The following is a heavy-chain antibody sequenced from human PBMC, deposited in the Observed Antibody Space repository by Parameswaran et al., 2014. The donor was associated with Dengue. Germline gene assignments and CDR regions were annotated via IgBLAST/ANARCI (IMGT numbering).Heavy chain of an antibody. V-gene: IGHV3-66*01. Sequence: RWIRQPPGKGLEWVSIAYGGGNTYYADSLKGRFSISRDDSKNTLFLQINSLRVDDTAVYYCAVLRLRTTTTNFYFDYWAREPWSPSPQ. CDR3: AVLRLRTTTTNFYFDY. D-gene: IGHD1-1*01. J-gene: IGHJ4*02. CDR2: AYGGGNT.